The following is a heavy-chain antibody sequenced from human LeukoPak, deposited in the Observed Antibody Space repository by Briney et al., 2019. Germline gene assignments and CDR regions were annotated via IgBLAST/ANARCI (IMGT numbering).Heavy chain of an antibody. CDR1: GFTFSSYG. J-gene: IGHJ4*02. Sequence: PGRSLRLSCAATGFTFSSYGMHWVRQAPGKGLEWVAVISYDGSNKYYADSVKGRFTISRDNSKNTLYLQMNSLRAEDTAVYYCAKLSQYYYDSRGYNDYWGQGTLVTVSS. CDR2: ISYDGSNK. D-gene: IGHD3-22*01. V-gene: IGHV3-30*18. CDR3: AKLSQYYYDSRGYNDY.